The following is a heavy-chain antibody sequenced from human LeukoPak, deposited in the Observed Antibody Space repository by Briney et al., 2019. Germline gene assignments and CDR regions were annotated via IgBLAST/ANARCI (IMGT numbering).Heavy chain of an antibody. J-gene: IGHJ6*03. CDR2: ISAYNGNT. CDR1: GYTFTSYG. V-gene: IGHV1-18*01. Sequence: ASVKVSCKASGYTFTSYGISWVRQAPGQGLEWMGWISAYNGNTNYAQKLQGRLTMTTDTSTSTAYMELRSLRSDDTAVYYCARDYSSGRDPGDYYYYYMDVGGKGTTVTVSS. D-gene: IGHD6-19*01. CDR3: ARDYSSGRDPGDYYYYYMDV.